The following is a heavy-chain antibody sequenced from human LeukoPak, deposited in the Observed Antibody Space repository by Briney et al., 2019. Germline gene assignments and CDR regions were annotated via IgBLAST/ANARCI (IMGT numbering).Heavy chain of an antibody. CDR2: IIPILGIA. J-gene: IGHJ4*02. CDR1: GGTFSSYA. CDR3: ARGQEYFDS. Sequence: SVKVSCKASGGTFSSYAISWVRQAPGQGLEWMGRIIPILGIANYPQKFQGRVTITADKSTSTAYMELSSLRSEDTALYYCARGQEYFDSWGQGTLVTVSS. V-gene: IGHV1-69*04.